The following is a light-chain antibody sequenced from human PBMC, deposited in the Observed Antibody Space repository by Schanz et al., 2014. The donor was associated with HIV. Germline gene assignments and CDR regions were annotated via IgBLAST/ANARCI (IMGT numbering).Light chain of an antibody. V-gene: IGLV2-8*01. Sequence: QSALTQPPSASGSPGQSVTLSCTETSGDIGYYVSWYQQHPGKAPKLMIYEVSERPSGVPDRFSGSSSGTERFLTISSLQSEDEADYYCQTWGTGIWLFAGGTKLTVL. CDR2: EVS. J-gene: IGLJ3*02. CDR1: SGDIGYY. CDR3: QTWGTGIWL.